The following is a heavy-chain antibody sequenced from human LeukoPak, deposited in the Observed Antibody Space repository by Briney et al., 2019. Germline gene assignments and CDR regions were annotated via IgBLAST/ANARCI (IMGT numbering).Heavy chain of an antibody. CDR3: ARDLVRSESDY. CDR1: GFTVSSNY. V-gene: IGHV3-66*01. J-gene: IGHJ4*02. Sequence: GGSLRLSCAASGFTVSSNYMSWVRQAPGKGLEWVSVIYSGGSTYYADSVKGRFTISRDNSKNTLYLQMNSLRAEDTAVYYCARDLVRSESDYWGQGTLVTVSS. D-gene: IGHD1-26*01. CDR2: IYSGGST.